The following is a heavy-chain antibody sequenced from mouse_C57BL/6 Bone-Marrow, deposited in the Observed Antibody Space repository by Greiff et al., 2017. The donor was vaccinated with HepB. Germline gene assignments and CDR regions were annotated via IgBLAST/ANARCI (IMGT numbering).Heavy chain of an antibody. CDR1: GFTFSDYG. CDR3: ARPIITTVAMDY. CDR2: ISSGSSTI. D-gene: IGHD1-1*01. V-gene: IGHV5-17*01. J-gene: IGHJ4*01. Sequence: DVLLVESGGGLVKPGGSLKLSCAASGFTFSDYGMHWVRQAPEQGLEWVAYISSGSSTIYYADTVKGRFTITRDNAKNTLFLQMNSLRSEDTAMYYCARPIITTVAMDYWGQGTSVTVSS.